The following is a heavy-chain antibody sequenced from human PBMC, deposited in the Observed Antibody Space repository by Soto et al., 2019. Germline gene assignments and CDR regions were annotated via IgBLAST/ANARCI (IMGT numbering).Heavy chain of an antibody. Sequence: LSLTCTVSGGSMSRYYWTWIRQPPGKGLEWIGNIHYTGSTNYNPSLKSRVTILLGTSTSQFSLKVSSVTAADTAVYYCARDLTISSTDGPLDPWGHGTLVTVSS. V-gene: IGHV4-59*01. CDR2: IHYTGST. CDR1: GGSMSRYY. CDR3: ARDLTISSTDGPLDP. J-gene: IGHJ5*02. D-gene: IGHD1-1*01.